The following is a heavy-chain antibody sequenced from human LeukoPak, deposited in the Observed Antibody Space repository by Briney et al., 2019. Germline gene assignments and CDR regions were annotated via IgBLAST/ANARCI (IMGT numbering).Heavy chain of an antibody. D-gene: IGHD5-18*01. Sequence: PSETLSLTCTVSGASVSIGGPYWSWIRQPPGTELESIAYVYYGGSTYYNPSLQSRVTISVDTSKNQFFLKLGSVAAADTAVYYCARGRGYGYGIDYWGQGTLVTVSS. CDR1: GASVSIGGPY. V-gene: IGHV4-61*08. CDR2: VYYGGST. CDR3: ARGRGYGYGIDY. J-gene: IGHJ4*02.